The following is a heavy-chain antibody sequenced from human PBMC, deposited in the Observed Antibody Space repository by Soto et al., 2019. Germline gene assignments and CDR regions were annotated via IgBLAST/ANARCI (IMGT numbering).Heavy chain of an antibody. D-gene: IGHD3-10*01. Sequence: VKVSCKASGYTFTDYCIHWVRQAPGQGFEWMGWINPNSRGTNYAQKFQGRVTMTRDTSNSTAYMELRGLKSDDTAVYYCARVTLKAGNWFDPWGQGTLVTVSS. V-gene: IGHV1-2*02. CDR2: INPNSRGT. J-gene: IGHJ5*02. CDR3: ARVTLKAGNWFDP. CDR1: GYTFTDYC.